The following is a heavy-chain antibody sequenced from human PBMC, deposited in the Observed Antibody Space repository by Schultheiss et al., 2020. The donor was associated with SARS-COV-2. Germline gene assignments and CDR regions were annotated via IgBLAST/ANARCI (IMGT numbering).Heavy chain of an antibody. J-gene: IGHJ6*02. CDR2: VSWNSGSI. V-gene: IGHV3-9*01. Sequence: SLKISCAASGFTFSRNAMSWVRQDPGKGLKWVSGVSWNSGSIGYGDSVKGRFTISRDNARNSLYLQMNSLRPEDTAVYYCARDEEHYYYGMDVWGQGTTVTVSS. CDR1: GFTFSRNA. D-gene: IGHD1-26*01. CDR3: ARDEEHYYYGMDV.